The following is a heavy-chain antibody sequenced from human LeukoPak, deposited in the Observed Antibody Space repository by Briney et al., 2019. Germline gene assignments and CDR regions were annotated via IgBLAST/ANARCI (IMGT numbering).Heavy chain of an antibody. CDR2: IYYSGST. Sequence: KPSETLSLTCTVSGGSISSYYWSWIRQPPGKGLEWIGYIYYSGSTNYNPSLKSRVTISVDTSKNQFSLKLSSVTAADTAVYYCARDCSGGSCRFDYWGQGTLVTVSS. CDR3: ARDCSGGSCRFDY. CDR1: GGSISSYY. D-gene: IGHD2-15*01. V-gene: IGHV4-59*01. J-gene: IGHJ4*02.